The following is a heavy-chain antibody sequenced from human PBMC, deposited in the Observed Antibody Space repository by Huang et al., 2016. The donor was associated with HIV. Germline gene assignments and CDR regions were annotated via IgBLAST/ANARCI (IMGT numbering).Heavy chain of an antibody. CDR3: ARDWSFGSSTSPAD. J-gene: IGHJ4*02. CDR1: GYTFTDSN. D-gene: IGHD6-6*01. Sequence: QVQLVQSGAEVKNPGASVRVSCKASGYTFTDSNIHWVRQAPGQGLGWMGWINPKGVGTIYAQRLQGRVTMTRDTTISTVHMDLRRIQSDDTAVYFCARDWSFGSSTSPADWGQGTLVTVSS. CDR2: INPKGVGT. V-gene: IGHV1-2*02.